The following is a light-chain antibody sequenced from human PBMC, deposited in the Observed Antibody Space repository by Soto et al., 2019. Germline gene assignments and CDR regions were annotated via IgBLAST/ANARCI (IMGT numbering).Light chain of an antibody. CDR2: DVS. V-gene: IGLV2-14*01. J-gene: IGLJ2*01. CDR1: SSDVGVYNY. CDR3: SSYTGSSTLVV. Sequence: QSALTQPASVSGSPGQSITISCTGTSSDVGVYNYVTWYQQHPGKAPKLMIYDVSNRPSGGSNRFSGSKSGNTASLTISGLQAEDEAEDYCSSYTGSSTLVVFGGGTKLTVL.